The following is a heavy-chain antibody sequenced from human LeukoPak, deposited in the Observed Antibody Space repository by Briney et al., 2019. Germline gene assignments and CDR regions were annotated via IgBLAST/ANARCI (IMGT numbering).Heavy chain of an antibody. J-gene: IGHJ3*02. V-gene: IGHV1-69*01. CDR1: GGTFSSYA. CDR3: ARDDHNWNYRDDAFDI. D-gene: IGHD1-7*01. CDR2: IIPIFGAA. Sequence: SVKVSCKASGGTFSSYAISWVRQAPGQGLEWMGGIIPIFGAANYAQKFQGRVTITADESTSTAYMELSSLRSEDTAVYYCARDDHNWNYRDDAFDIWGQGTMVTVSS.